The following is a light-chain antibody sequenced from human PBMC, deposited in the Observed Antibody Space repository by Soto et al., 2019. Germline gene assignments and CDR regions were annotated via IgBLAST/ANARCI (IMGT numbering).Light chain of an antibody. J-gene: IGKJ1*01. V-gene: IGKV2-28*01. CDR1: QSLLHSDGYNY. CDR3: MQARSGWT. Sequence: IVMTQSPLSLPVTPGEPASISCRSSQSLLHSDGYNYLDWYLQKPGQSPQLLIYLGSNRASGVADRFRGSGSGRDFTLKISRVEAEDVGIYYCMQARSGWTFGQGTKVEIK. CDR2: LGS.